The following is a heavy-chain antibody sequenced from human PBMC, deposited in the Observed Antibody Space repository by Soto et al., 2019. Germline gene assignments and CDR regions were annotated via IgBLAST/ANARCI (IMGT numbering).Heavy chain of an antibody. CDR1: GFTFSSYS. V-gene: IGHV3-7*03. J-gene: IGHJ6*02. CDR3: ARVNPRMVATGYYYYGMDV. CDR2: IKQGGSEK. Sequence: EVQLVESGGGLVKPGGSLRLSCAASGFTFSSYSMNWVRQAPGKGLEWVANIKQGGSEKNHVDSVKGRFTISRDNAKSSLYLQMNSLRAEDTAVYYCARVNPRMVATGYYYYGMDVWGQGTTVTVSS. D-gene: IGHD5-12*01.